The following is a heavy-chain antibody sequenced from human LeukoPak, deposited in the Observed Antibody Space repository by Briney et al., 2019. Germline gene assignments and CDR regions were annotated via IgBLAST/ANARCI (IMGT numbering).Heavy chain of an antibody. CDR1: GGSFSVYY. CDR3: ARQDPTTNSGSYFFDY. J-gene: IGHJ4*02. D-gene: IGHD1-26*01. CDR2: INHSGST. V-gene: IGHV4-34*01. Sequence: SETLSLTCVVYGGSFSVYYWTWIRQPPGKGLAWIGEINHSGSTNYNPSLKSRVTISVDTSKNQFSLKLSSVTAADTAVYYCARQDPTTNSGSYFFDYWGQGTLVTVSS.